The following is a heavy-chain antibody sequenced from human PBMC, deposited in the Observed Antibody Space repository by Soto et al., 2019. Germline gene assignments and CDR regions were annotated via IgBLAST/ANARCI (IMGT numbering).Heavy chain of an antibody. D-gene: IGHD6-13*01. V-gene: IGHV3-23*01. CDR1: GFTFSSHA. CDR3: AKGRIAAYYFDY. CDR2: ISGSGGST. J-gene: IGHJ4*02. Sequence: GGSLRLSCAASGFTFSSHAMSWVRQAPGKGLEWVSAISGSGGSTNYADSVKGRFTISRDNSKNTLYLQMNSLRAEDTAVYYCAKGRIAAYYFDYWGQGTLVTVSS.